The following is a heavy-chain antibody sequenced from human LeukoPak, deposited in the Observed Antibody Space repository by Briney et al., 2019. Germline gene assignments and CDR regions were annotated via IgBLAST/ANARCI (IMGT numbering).Heavy chain of an antibody. D-gene: IGHD4-23*01. Sequence: GSLRLSCAASGFTFSSYWMSWVRQAPGKGLEWVANIKQEDGSEKYYVDSVKGRFTISRDNAKNSLYLQLNSLRAEDTAVYYCAREVATGIGAYNYWGQGTLVTVSS. V-gene: IGHV3-7*01. CDR2: IKQEDGSEK. CDR1: GFTFSSYW. J-gene: IGHJ4*02. CDR3: AREVATGIGAYNY.